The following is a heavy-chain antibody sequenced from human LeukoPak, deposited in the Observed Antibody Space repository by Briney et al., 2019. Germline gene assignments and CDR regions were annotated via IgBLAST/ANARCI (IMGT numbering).Heavy chain of an antibody. CDR1: GGSFSGYY. V-gene: IGHV4-34*01. J-gene: IGHJ4*02. CDR3: ARGPARLYITMTVVVTRRYYFDY. Sequence: SETLSLTCAVYGGSFSGYYWSWIRQPPGKGLEWIGEINHSGSTNYNPSLKSRVTISVDTSKNQFSLKLSSVTAADTAVYYCARGPARLYITMTVVVTRRYYFDYWGQGTLVTVSS. D-gene: IGHD3-22*01. CDR2: INHSGST.